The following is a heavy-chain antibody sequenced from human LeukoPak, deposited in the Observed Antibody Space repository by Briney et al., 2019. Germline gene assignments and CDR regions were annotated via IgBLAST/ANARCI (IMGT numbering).Heavy chain of an antibody. V-gene: IGHV7-4-1*02. CDR3: GREAESTVAGTVGY. Sequence: ASVKVSCKASGYTFTSYAMNWVRQAPGQGLEWMGWINTNTGNPTYAQGFTGRFVFSLDTSVSTAYLQISSLKAEDTAVYYRGREAESTVAGTVGYWGQGTLVTVSS. CDR1: GYTFTSYA. CDR2: INTNTGNP. J-gene: IGHJ4*02. D-gene: IGHD6-19*01.